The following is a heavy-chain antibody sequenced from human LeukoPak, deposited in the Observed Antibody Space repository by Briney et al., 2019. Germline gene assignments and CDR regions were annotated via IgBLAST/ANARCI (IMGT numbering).Heavy chain of an antibody. CDR2: IYTSGST. J-gene: IGHJ4*02. Sequence: SETLSLTCTVSGGSISSYYWSWIRQPAGKGLEWIGRIYTSGSTNYNPSLKSRVTISRDTSKNQFSLKLTSVTAADTAVYYCARAGGVKTAALDLDYWGQGTLVTVSS. CDR1: GGSISSYY. D-gene: IGHD6-25*01. CDR3: ARAGGVKTAALDLDY. V-gene: IGHV4-4*07.